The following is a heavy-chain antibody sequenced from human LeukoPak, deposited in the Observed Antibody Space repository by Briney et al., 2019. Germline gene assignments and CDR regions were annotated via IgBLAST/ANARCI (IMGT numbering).Heavy chain of an antibody. Sequence: KPGGSLRLSCAASGFTFSSYSMNWVRQAPGKGLEWVSSISSSSSYIYYADSVKGRFTISRDNAKNSLYLQMNSLRAEDTAVYYCARGEGWSQVDNWFDPWGQGTLVTVSS. V-gene: IGHV3-21*01. D-gene: IGHD6-19*01. J-gene: IGHJ5*02. CDR3: ARGEGWSQVDNWFDP. CDR1: GFTFSSYS. CDR2: ISSSSSYI.